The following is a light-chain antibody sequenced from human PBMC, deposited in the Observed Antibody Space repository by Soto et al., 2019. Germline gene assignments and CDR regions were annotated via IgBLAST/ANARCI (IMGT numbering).Light chain of an antibody. J-gene: IGKJ2*01. CDR1: QSISSW. CDR2: DAS. V-gene: IGKV1-5*01. CDR3: QQYNSYST. Sequence: DIQMTQSPSILSASVGDRVTITCRASQSISSWLAWYQQKPGKAPKLLIYDASSLESGVPSRFSGSGSGTEFTLTISSLQPDDFATYYCQQYNSYSTFGQGTKLEIK.